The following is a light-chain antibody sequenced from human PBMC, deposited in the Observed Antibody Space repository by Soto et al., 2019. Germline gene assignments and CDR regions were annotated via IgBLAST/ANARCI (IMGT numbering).Light chain of an antibody. CDR3: QQRSSWPPLT. CDR1: QSVSSSY. Sequence: EIVLTQSPGTLSLSPGERATLSCRASQSVSSSYLAWYQQKPGQAPRLLIYGASSRANGIPDRFSGSGSGTEFTLTISSLQSEDFEVYYGQQRSSWPPLTFGGGTQVDIK. CDR2: GAS. V-gene: IGKV3D-20*02. J-gene: IGKJ4*01.